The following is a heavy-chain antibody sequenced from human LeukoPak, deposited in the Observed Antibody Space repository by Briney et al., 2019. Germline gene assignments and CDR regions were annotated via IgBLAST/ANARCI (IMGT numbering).Heavy chain of an antibody. Sequence: GGSLRLSCAASGFTLSSFTMNWVRQAPGKGLEWISYITSASNTIFYADSVKGRFTISRDNAKNSLYLQMNSLRAEDTAVYYCARGRMGGLFDCWGQGALVTVSS. J-gene: IGHJ4*02. D-gene: IGHD3-16*01. V-gene: IGHV3-48*01. CDR3: ARGRMGGLFDC. CDR1: GFTLSSFT. CDR2: ITSASNTI.